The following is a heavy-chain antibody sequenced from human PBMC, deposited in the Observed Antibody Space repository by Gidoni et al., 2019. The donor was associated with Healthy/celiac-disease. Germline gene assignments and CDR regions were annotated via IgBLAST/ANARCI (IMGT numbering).Heavy chain of an antibody. J-gene: IGHJ4*02. Sequence: EVQLVESGGGLVKPGGSLRLSCAASGFTFSSYSMNWVRQAPGKGLEWVSSISSSSSYIYYADSVKGRFTISRDNAKNSLYLQMNSLRAEDTAVYYCARDPDSGYDSYYFDYWGQGTLVTVSS. CDR1: GFTFSSYS. CDR2: ISSSSSYI. D-gene: IGHD5-12*01. V-gene: IGHV3-21*01. CDR3: ARDPDSGYDSYYFDY.